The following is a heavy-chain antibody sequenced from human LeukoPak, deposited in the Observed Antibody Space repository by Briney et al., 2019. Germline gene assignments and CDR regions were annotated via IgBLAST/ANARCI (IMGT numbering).Heavy chain of an antibody. CDR1: GFTFSSYG. CDR3: AKDLSQGSSGWAENFQH. D-gene: IGHD6-19*01. CDR2: ISYDGSNK. Sequence: GSLRLSCAASGFTFSSYGMHWVRQAPGKGLEWVAVISYDGSNKYYADSVKGRFTISRDNSKNTLYLQMNSLRAEDTAVYYCAKDLSQGSSGWAENFQHWGQGTLVTVSS. J-gene: IGHJ1*01. V-gene: IGHV3-30*18.